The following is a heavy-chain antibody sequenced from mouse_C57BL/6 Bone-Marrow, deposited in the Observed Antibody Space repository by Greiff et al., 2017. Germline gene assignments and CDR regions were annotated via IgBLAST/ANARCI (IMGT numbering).Heavy chain of an antibody. Sequence: EVKLEESGGGLVKPGGSLKLSCAASGFTFSSYAMSWVRQTPEKRLEWVATISDGGSYTYYPDNVKGRFTISRDNAKNNLYLQMSHLKSEDTAMYYCASDFITTARYFDVWGTGTTVTVSS. J-gene: IGHJ1*03. CDR2: ISDGGSYT. V-gene: IGHV5-4*03. CDR1: GFTFSSYA. CDR3: ASDFITTARYFDV. D-gene: IGHD1-1*01.